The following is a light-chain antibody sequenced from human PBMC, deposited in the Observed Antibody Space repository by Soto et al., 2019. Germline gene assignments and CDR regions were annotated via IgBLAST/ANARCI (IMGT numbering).Light chain of an antibody. CDR2: DAS. V-gene: IGKV3-11*01. CDR3: QQRSNWPPVT. CDR1: QSVSNY. Sequence: EIVLTQSPATLSLSPGERATLSCRASQSVSNYLAWYQQKPGQAPRLLIYDASNRASGSPARFSGSGSGTDFTLTISSLYPEDFAVYYCQQRSNWPPVTFGGGTKVEIK. J-gene: IGKJ4*01.